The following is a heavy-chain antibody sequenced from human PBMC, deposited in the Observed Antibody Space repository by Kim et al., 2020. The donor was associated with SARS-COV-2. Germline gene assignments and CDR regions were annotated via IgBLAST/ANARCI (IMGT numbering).Heavy chain of an antibody. D-gene: IGHD6-13*01. Sequence: KSRVTISVDTSKNQFSLKLSSVTAADTAVYYCARSESDIGIAAAASWFDPWGQGTLVTVSS. J-gene: IGHJ5*02. CDR3: ARSESDIGIAAAASWFDP. V-gene: IGHV4-59*01.